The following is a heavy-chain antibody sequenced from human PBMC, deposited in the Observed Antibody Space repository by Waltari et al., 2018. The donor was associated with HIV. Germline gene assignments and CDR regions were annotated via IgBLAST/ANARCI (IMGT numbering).Heavy chain of an antibody. CDR1: GYTFTTYA. J-gene: IGHJ4*02. CDR2: INTNTGNP. CDR3: ATPPDWDYDSSAAAAY. D-gene: IGHD3-22*01. V-gene: IGHV7-4-1*02. Sequence: QVQLVQSGSELKKPGASVKVSCKASGYTFTTYAMNWVRQAPGQGLEWMGWINTNTGNPTYARGFTGRFVFSLDTSVSTAYLQISSLKAEDTAVYYCATPPDWDYDSSAAAAYWGQGTLVTVSS.